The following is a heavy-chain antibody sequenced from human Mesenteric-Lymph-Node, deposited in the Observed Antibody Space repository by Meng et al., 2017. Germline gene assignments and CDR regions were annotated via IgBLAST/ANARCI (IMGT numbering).Heavy chain of an antibody. Sequence: QVQLNQWGAEVLKPSETLSLTCAVYGVSLSGYYWSWSRQPPGKGLEWMGEVYHNGVTKYSPSLRSRVVISIDTSKNQFSLNLRSVSAADTAMYYCARGGATPMIIKYWGPGTLVTVSS. CDR1: GVSLSGYY. CDR2: VYHNGVT. D-gene: IGHD3-10*01. CDR3: ARGGATPMIIKY. V-gene: IGHV4-34*01. J-gene: IGHJ4*02.